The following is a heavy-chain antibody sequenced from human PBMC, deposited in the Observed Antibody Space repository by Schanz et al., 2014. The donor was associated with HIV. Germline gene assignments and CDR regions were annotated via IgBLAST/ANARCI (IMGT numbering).Heavy chain of an antibody. V-gene: IGHV3-30*03. CDR3: VLPSAKIVGGLGEHYFDH. CDR2: ISHDGTNK. CDR1: GFPLRDYG. Sequence: VQLLESGGGLEQPGGSLTLSCATTGFPLRDYGMHWVRQAAGKALEWVAVISHDGTNKFYAGSVKDRFTISRDNAANSLFLQMNSLRAEDTAVYYCVLPSAKIVGGLGEHYFDHWGQGTLVTVSS. J-gene: IGHJ4*02. D-gene: IGHD1-26*01.